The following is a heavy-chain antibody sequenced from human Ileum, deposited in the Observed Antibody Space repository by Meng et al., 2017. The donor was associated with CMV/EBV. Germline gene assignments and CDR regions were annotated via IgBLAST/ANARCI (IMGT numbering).Heavy chain of an antibody. D-gene: IGHD7-27*01. J-gene: IGHJ4*02. CDR2: INLNSGVI. Sequence: QMQLVQSGTALKKPGASVKVSCKASGNIFTGYYMHWVRQAPGQGLEWVGCINLNSGVIDFAQKFQGRITLTRATSITTAYMELTRLIYDDTAVYYCARENWVYDYWGQGTLVTVSS. CDR3: ARENWVYDY. V-gene: IGHV1-2*02. CDR1: GNIFTGYY.